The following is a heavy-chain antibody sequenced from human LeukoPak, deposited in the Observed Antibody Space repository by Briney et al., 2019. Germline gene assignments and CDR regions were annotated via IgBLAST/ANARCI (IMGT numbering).Heavy chain of an antibody. D-gene: IGHD6-13*01. CDR1: GFTFTSSA. Sequence: SVKVSCKASGFTFTSSAMQWVRQARGQRLEWIGWIVVGSGNTNYAQKFQGRVTITADESTSTAYMELSSLRSEDTAVYYCAREGTFSSPRNWFDPWGQGTLVTVSS. CDR2: IVVGSGNT. V-gene: IGHV1-58*02. CDR3: AREGTFSSPRNWFDP. J-gene: IGHJ5*02.